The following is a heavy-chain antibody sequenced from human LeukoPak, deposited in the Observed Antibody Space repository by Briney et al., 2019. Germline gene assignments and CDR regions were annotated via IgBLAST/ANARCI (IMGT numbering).Heavy chain of an antibody. CDR3: ARGLGYCTSTTCLLPFDY. J-gene: IGHJ4*02. CDR1: GFTVSTYY. CDR2: IYSGGST. D-gene: IGHD2-2*01. V-gene: IGHV3-53*01. Sequence: RGSLRLSSAASGFTVSTYYMTWVRQAPGKGLECVSVIYSGGSTYYADSVKGRFTVSRDNSKNTLYLQMNSLRAEDTAMYYCARGLGYCTSTTCLLPFDYWGQGTLASVSS.